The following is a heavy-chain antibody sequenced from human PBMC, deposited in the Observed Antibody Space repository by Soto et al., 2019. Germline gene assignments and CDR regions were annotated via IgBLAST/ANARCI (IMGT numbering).Heavy chain of an antibody. D-gene: IGHD6-6*01. J-gene: IGHJ4*02. V-gene: IGHV1-2*02. CDR3: ARDWVEGYSSSWDY. CDR1: RYTLTCYY. Sequence: GASVTVSCKCTRYTLTCYYMHGVRQAPAQGLEWMGWINPNMGGTNYAQKFQGRVIMTSDTSISTAYMELSRLRSDDTDVYYCARDWVEGYSSSWDYWGQGTLVTVSS. CDR2: INPNMGGT.